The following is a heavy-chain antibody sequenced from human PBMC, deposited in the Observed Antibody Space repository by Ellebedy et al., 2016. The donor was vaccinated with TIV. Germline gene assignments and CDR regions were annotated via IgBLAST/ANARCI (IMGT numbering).Heavy chain of an antibody. J-gene: IGHJ4*02. CDR3: ARQTYYDSSFDY. V-gene: IGHV4-34*01. D-gene: IGHD3-22*01. CDR1: GGASSSARYY. Sequence: SETLSLXXTVSGGASSSARYYWSSSRHPPGKGLEWIGEINHSGSTNYNPSLMSRVTISVDTSKNQFSLKLSSVTAADTAVYYCARQTYYDSSFDYWGQGTLVTVAS. CDR2: INHSGST.